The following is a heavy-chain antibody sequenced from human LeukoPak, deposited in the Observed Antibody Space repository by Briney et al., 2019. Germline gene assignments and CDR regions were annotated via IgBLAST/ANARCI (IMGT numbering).Heavy chain of an antibody. D-gene: IGHD5-18*01. J-gene: IGHJ4*02. CDR1: GGSFSGYY. CDR2: INHSGST. CDR3: ARHSGYSYGLADY. V-gene: IGHV4-34*01. Sequence: SETLSLTCAVYGGSFSGYYWSWVRQPPGKGLEWIGEINHSGSTNYNPSLKSRVTISVDTSKNQFSLKLSSVAAADTAVYYCARHSGYSYGLADYWGQGTLVTVSS.